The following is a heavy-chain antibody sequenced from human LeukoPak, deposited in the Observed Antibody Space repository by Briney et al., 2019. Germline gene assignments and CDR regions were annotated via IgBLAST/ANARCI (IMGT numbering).Heavy chain of an antibody. V-gene: IGHV1-2*02. D-gene: IGHD4-17*01. Sequence: ASVKVSCKASGYTFTGYYIHWVRQAPGQGLEWMGWINPKSGGTNYAQSFQGRLTLTRDTSISTAYMEVSRLKSDDTAVYYCARTNGDYEYNWGQGTRVIVSS. CDR3: ARTNGDYEYN. CDR1: GYTFTGYY. CDR2: INPKSGGT. J-gene: IGHJ4*02.